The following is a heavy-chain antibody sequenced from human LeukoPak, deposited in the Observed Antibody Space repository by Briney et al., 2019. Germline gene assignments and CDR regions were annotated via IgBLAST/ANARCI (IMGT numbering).Heavy chain of an antibody. CDR1: GSSFSSFG. J-gene: IGHJ4*02. V-gene: IGHV3-30*03. CDR2: ISYDGNKK. Sequence: GGSLRLSCAASGSSFSSFGMHWVRQAPGKGLEWVAVISYDGNKKYYGDSVKGRFTISRDNSMNTLYLKMNSLRADDTAVYYCSRDPRGIALAGTYDYWGQGILVTVSS. CDR3: SRDPRGIALAGTYDY. D-gene: IGHD6-19*01.